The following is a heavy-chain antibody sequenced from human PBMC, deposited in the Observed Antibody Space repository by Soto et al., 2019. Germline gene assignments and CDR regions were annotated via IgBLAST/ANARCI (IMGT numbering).Heavy chain of an antibody. CDR3: ARTLGRDRYNFPDY. CDR1: GFSLTTRGMC. J-gene: IGHJ4*02. CDR2: IDWDDDE. V-gene: IGHV2-70*11. D-gene: IGHD5-12*01. Sequence: SGPTLGKPTQTLTLTCTFSGFSLTTRGMCVSWIRQPPGKALEWLARIDWDDDEYYKTSLKTRLTISKDTSKNQVVLTMTNMDPVDTATYYCARTLGRDRYNFPDYWGQGTLVTVSS.